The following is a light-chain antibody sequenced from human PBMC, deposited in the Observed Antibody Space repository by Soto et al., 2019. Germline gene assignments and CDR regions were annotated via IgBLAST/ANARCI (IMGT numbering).Light chain of an antibody. V-gene: IGLV2-23*02. J-gene: IGLJ1*01. Sequence: QSVLTQPASVSGSPGQSITISCTGTSSDVGTYNLVSWYQQHPGKAPKLMIYEVSKRPSGISSRFSGSKSGNTASLTISGLQAEDEADYYCCSYAGSSPSNVFGTGTKLT. CDR2: EVS. CDR3: CSYAGSSPSNV. CDR1: SSDVGTYNL.